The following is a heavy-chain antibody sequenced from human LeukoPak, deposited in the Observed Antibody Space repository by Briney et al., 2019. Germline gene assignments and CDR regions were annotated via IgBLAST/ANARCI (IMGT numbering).Heavy chain of an antibody. D-gene: IGHD2-21*02. V-gene: IGHV4-39*07. CDR1: GGSISSTSYY. CDR3: ARVRFGGLLSLPRGAFDI. J-gene: IGHJ3*02. Sequence: SETLSLTCTVSGGSISSTSYYWGWIRQPPGKGLEWIGNIYYSGSTYYNPSLKSRVTISIDTSKNQFSLKLSSVTAADTAVYYCARVRFGGLLSLPRGAFDIWGQGTMVTVSS. CDR2: IYYSGST.